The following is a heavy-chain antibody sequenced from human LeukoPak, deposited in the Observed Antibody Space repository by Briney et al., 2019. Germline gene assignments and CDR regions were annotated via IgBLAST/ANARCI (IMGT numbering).Heavy chain of an antibody. CDR2: INTDGSST. J-gene: IGHJ6*02. Sequence: GGSLRLSCAASGFTFGNYWMHWVRQAPGKGLVWVSRINTDGSSTNYADSVRGRFTISRDNAKTTLYLQMNSLRAEDTAVYYCARGESYGMDVWGQGTTVTVSS. V-gene: IGHV3-74*01. CDR3: ARGESYGMDV. CDR1: GFTFGNYW.